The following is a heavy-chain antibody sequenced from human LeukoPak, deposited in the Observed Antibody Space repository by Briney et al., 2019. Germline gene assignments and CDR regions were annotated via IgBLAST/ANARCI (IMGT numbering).Heavy chain of an antibody. CDR2: ISGSGGST. V-gene: IGHV3-23*01. D-gene: IGHD6-13*01. CDR1: GFTFSSYW. J-gene: IGHJ4*02. CDR3: AKGARIAAARAHFDY. Sequence: PGGSLRLSCAAAGFTFSSYWMSWVRQAPGKGLEWVSAISGSGGSTYYADSVKGRFTISRDNSKNTLYLQMNSLRAEDTAVYYCAKGARIAAARAHFDYWGQGTLVTVSS.